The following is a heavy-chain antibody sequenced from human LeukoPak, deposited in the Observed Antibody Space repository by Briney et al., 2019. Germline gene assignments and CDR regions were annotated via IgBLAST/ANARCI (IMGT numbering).Heavy chain of an antibody. CDR2: INPNSGGT. J-gene: IGHJ4*02. CDR1: GYTFTGYY. CDR3: ARDYYYDSSGYLDY. V-gene: IGHV1-2*02. D-gene: IGHD3-22*01. Sequence: ASVKVSCTASGYTFTGYYMHWVRQAPGQGLEWMGWINPNSGGTNYAQKFQGRVTMTRDMSISTAYMELSRLRSDDTAVYYCARDYYYDSSGYLDYWGQGTLVTVSS.